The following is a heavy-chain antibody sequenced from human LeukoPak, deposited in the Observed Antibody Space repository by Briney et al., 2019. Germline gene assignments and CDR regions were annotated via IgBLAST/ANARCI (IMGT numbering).Heavy chain of an antibody. V-gene: IGHV4-4*07. CDR2: IYTSGST. CDR1: GGSISSYY. J-gene: IGHJ3*02. CDR3: IGGSWVKSAYAFDI. Sequence: PSETLSLTCTVSGGSISSYYWSWIRQPAGKGLEWIGCIYTSGSTNYNPSLKSRVTMSVDTSKNQFSLKLSSVTAADTAVYYCIGGSWVKSAYAFDIWGQGTMVTVSS. D-gene: IGHD2-15*01.